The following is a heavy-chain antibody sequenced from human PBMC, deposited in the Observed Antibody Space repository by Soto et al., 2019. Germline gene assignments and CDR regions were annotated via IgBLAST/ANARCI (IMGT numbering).Heavy chain of an antibody. V-gene: IGHV4-59*01. Sequence: SETLSLTSNVSGGSISSYYWSWIRQPPGKGLGWIGYIYYSGSTNYNSSLKSRVTISVDTSKNQFCLKLGSVIAADTAVYYCARDTYQYYAILTGEYYYYGMDVWGQGTTVTVSS. D-gene: IGHD3-9*01. CDR2: IYYSGST. J-gene: IGHJ6*02. CDR1: GGSISSYY. CDR3: ARDTYQYYAILTGEYYYYGMDV.